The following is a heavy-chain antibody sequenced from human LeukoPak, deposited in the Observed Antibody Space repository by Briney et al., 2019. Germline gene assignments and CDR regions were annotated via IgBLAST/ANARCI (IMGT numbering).Heavy chain of an antibody. D-gene: IGHD6-19*01. J-gene: IGHJ5*02. CDR1: GGTFSSYA. Sequence: SVKLSFKASGGTFSSYAISWVRQAPGQGLEWMGGIIPIFGTANYAQKFQGRVTITADESKSTAYMELSSLRSEDTAVYDCASYSGREPAYGWFDPWGQGTLVTVSS. V-gene: IGHV1-69*01. CDR3: ASYSGREPAYGWFDP. CDR2: IIPIFGTA.